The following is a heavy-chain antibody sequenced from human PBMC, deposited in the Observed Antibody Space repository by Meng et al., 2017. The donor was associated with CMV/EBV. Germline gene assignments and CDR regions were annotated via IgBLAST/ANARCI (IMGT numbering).Heavy chain of an antibody. CDR2: ISSSSSYI. CDR3: QLVRQAMDY. J-gene: IGHJ4*02. CDR1: GFTFSTYS. D-gene: IGHD6-13*01. V-gene: IGHV3-21*01. Sequence: GESLKISCAASGFTFSTYSMNWVRQAPGKGLEWVSSISSSSSYIYYADSVKGRFTISRDNAKNSLYLQMNSLRAEDTAVYYCQLVRQAMDYWGQGTLVTVSS.